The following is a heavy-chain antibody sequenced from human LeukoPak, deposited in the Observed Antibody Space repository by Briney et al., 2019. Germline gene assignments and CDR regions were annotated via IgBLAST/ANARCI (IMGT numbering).Heavy chain of an antibody. Sequence: ASVKVSCKASGYTFTGYYMHWVRQAPGQGLEWMGWINPNSGGTNYAQKFQGRVTMTRDTSSSTAYMELSRLRSDDTAVYYCAAFAGYDPLNWFDPWGQGTLVTVSS. D-gene: IGHD5-12*01. V-gene: IGHV1-2*02. J-gene: IGHJ5*02. CDR1: GYTFTGYY. CDR3: AAFAGYDPLNWFDP. CDR2: INPNSGGT.